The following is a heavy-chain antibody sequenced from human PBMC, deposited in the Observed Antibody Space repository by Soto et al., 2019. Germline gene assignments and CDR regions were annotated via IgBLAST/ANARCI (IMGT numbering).Heavy chain of an antibody. CDR1: GGSFSGYY. CDR2: INHSGST. CDR3: ARYIPGVRYYGMDV. Sequence: QVQLQQWGAGLLKPSETLSLTCAVYGGSFSGYYWSWIRQPPGKGLEWIGEINHSGSTNYNPSLKSRVTISVDTSKNQFSLKLSSVTAADTAVYYCARYIPGVRYYGMDVWGQGTTVTVSS. J-gene: IGHJ6*02. D-gene: IGHD2-2*01. V-gene: IGHV4-34*01.